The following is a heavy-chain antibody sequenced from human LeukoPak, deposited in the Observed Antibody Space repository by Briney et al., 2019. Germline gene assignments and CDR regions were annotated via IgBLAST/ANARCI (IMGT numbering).Heavy chain of an antibody. D-gene: IGHD6-19*01. Sequence: PSETLSLTCTVSGGSISSYYWSWIRQPPGKGLEWIGYLYYRGSTTYNPSLKRRVTISIDTSKNQFSLTLSSVTAADTAVYYCARDLRVGGSSGWYAFDVWGQGTMVTVSS. J-gene: IGHJ3*01. CDR3: ARDLRVGGSSGWYAFDV. V-gene: IGHV4-59*01. CDR2: LYYRGST. CDR1: GGSISSYY.